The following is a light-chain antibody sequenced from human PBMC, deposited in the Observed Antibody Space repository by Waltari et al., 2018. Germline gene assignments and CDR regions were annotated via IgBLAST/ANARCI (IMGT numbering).Light chain of an antibody. Sequence: QSALTQPASASGSPGQSVTIFCAGTSNDFGGSNSVSWYQEHPGQAPRVIIYDVSDRPSGVSDRFSGSKSGNTASLTISGLQAEDEADYYCSSQSSNDVVLFGGGTKLTVL. J-gene: IGLJ2*01. CDR2: DVS. V-gene: IGLV2-14*01. CDR3: SSQSSNDVVL. CDR1: SNDFGGSNS.